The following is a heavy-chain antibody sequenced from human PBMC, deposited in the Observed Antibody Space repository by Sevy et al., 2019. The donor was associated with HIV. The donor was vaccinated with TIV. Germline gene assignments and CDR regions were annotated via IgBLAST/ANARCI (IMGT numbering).Heavy chain of an antibody. CDR2: IYYSGST. Sequence: SETLSLTCTVAGGSISSYYWSWIRQPPGKGLEWIGYIYYSGSTNYNPSLKSRVTISVDTSKNQFSLKLSSVTAADTTVYYCARERQLVLDYWGQGTLVTVSS. V-gene: IGHV4-59*01. J-gene: IGHJ4*02. CDR1: GGSISSYY. D-gene: IGHD6-13*01. CDR3: ARERQLVLDY.